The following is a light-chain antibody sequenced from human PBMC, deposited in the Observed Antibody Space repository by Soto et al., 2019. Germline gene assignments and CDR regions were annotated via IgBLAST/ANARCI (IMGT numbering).Light chain of an antibody. CDR3: QQRSNWPLT. CDR2: DAY. V-gene: IGKV3-11*01. Sequence: EIVLTQSPATMALSPGGRGTLSCRASQSVSSYLAWYQQKPGQAHRLLIYDAYNRATGIPARFSGSGSGTDFTLTISSLEPEDFAVYYCQQRSNWPLTGGGGNKLDI. CDR1: QSVSSY. J-gene: IGKJ4*01.